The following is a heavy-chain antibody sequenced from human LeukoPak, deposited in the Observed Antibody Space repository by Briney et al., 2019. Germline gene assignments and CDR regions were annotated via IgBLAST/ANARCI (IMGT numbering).Heavy chain of an antibody. CDR2: IYYSGST. Sequence: ASETLSLTCTVSGGSTSSYYWSWIRQPPGKGLEWIGYIYYSGSTNYNPSLKSRVTISVDTSKNQFSLKMSSVTAADTAMYYCARHLSSYYFDYWGQGTLVTVSS. CDR1: GGSTSSYY. J-gene: IGHJ4*02. D-gene: IGHD2/OR15-2a*01. V-gene: IGHV4-59*08. CDR3: ARHLSSYYFDY.